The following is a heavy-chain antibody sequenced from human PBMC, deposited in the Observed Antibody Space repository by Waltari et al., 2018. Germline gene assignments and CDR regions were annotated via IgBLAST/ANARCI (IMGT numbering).Heavy chain of an antibody. V-gene: IGHV4-34*01. CDR1: GGSFSGYY. J-gene: IGHJ5*02. D-gene: IGHD3-22*01. CDR3: ARGVYDSSGYNNWFDP. CDR2: INHSGST. Sequence: QVQLQQWGAGLLKPSETLSLTCAVYGGSFSGYYWRWIRQPPGKGLEWIGEINHSGSTNYKPAPKSGVTTAVEKSKNQFSLKLSSVTVADKAVDYCARGVYDSSGYNNWFDPWGQGTLVTVSS.